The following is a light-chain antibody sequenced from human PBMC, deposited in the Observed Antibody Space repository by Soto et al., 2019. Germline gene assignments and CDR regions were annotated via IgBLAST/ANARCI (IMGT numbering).Light chain of an antibody. V-gene: IGKV3-11*01. CDR1: QAVGHY. CDR2: DIS. J-gene: IGKJ1*01. CDR3: QQRSNWPRT. Sequence: EIVLTQSPATLSLSPGERATLSCRASQAVGHYLAWYQQKPGQAPRLLIYDISYRATGIPARFTGSGSGTDFTLTISSLEPEDFAVYYCQQRSNWPRTFCRGTKVEIK.